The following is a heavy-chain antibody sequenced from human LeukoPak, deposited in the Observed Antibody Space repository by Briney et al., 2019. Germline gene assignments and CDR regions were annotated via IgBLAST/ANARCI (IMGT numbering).Heavy chain of an antibody. CDR2: MYYDGRT. CDR3: ARRSDSGSDDGEDYFDF. V-gene: IGHV4-39*01. Sequence: SETLSLACSVSGASIFSTTFYWGWIRQPPGKGLEWIGSMYYDGRTYYNPSLKSRVSISVDTSNNQFSLKLTSVTAADTAVYFCARRSDSGSDDGEDYFDFWGQGTLVTISS. D-gene: IGHD1-26*01. CDR1: GASIFSTTFY. J-gene: IGHJ4*02.